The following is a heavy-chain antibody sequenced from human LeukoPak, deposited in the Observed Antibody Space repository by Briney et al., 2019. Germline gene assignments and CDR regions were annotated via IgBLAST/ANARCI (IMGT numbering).Heavy chain of an antibody. CDR2: INYLGST. CDR1: GGSVSSGNYF. J-gene: IGHJ4*02. V-gene: IGHV4-39*01. Sequence: PSETLSLTCSVTGGSVSSGNYFWGWIRQPPGKGLEWIGNINYLGSTAYNPSLKSRVTTSADTSKHQFSLKLTSVTAADTAVYYCARLSKGRYFDYFFDYWGQGTLVTVSS. D-gene: IGHD3-9*01. CDR3: ARLSKGRYFDYFFDY.